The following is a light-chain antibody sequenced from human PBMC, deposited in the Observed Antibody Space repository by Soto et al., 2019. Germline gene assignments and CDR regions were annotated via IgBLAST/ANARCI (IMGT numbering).Light chain of an antibody. CDR3: QEYHNWPFVT. CDR1: HNVTNK. Sequence: EIVLTQFPVALSVSPGERATLSCRVSHNVTNKLNWYQQKLGQAPRLLIYGASTRATGLPASFSGSGSETEFKLTIISLQSEDLAVYYCQEYHNWPFVTCGGGTKVETK. V-gene: IGKV3-15*01. CDR2: GAS. J-gene: IGKJ4*01.